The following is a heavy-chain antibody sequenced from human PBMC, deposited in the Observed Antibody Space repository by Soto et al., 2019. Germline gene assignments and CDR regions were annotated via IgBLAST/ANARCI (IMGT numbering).Heavy chain of an antibody. D-gene: IGHD1-26*01. V-gene: IGHV4-31*03. Sequence: QVQLQESGPGLVKPSQTLSLTYTVSGGSISSGGYYWSWIRQHPGKGLEWIGYIYYSGSTYYNPSLKSRVTISVDTSKNPFSLKLSSVTAADTAVYYCATGEKWELPFDYWGQGTLVTVSS. CDR2: IYYSGST. CDR1: GGSISSGGYY. J-gene: IGHJ4*02. CDR3: ATGEKWELPFDY.